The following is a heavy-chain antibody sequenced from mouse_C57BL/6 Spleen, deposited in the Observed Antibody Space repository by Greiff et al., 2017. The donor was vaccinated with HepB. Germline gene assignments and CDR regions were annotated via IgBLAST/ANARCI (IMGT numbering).Heavy chain of an antibody. CDR2: IYPGDGDT. Sequence: QVTLKVSGPELVKPGASVKISCKASGYAFSSSWMNWVKQRPGKGLEWIGRIYPGDGDTNYNGKFKGKATLTADKSSSTAYMQLSSLTSEDSAVYFCGVSFDYWGQGTTLTVSS. V-gene: IGHV1-82*01. J-gene: IGHJ2*01. CDR1: GYAFSSSW. CDR3: GVSFDY.